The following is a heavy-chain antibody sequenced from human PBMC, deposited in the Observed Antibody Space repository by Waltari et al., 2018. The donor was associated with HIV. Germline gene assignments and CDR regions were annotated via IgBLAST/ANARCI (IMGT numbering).Heavy chain of an antibody. CDR2: LSGSGDST. CDR3: AKGVRSVYWYFDL. V-gene: IGHV3-23*01. D-gene: IGHD3-3*01. Sequence: EVQLLESGGGLVQPGGSLRLSCAASGFTFSSYAMSWVRQAPGKGVEWVSALSGSGDSTYYADSVKGRFTISRDNSKNTLYLQMNSLRAEDTALYYCAKGVRSVYWYFDLWGRGTLVTVSS. J-gene: IGHJ2*01. CDR1: GFTFSSYA.